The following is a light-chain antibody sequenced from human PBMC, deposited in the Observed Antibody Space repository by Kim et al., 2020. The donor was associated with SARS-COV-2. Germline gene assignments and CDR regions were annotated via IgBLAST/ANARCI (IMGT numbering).Light chain of an antibody. J-gene: IGKJ4*01. Sequence: EIVLTQSPGTLSLSPGERATLSCRASQTVAKNYLAWYQQKAGQAPRLLIYTASIRATDIPDRFSGSGSGTDFTLTISRLEPEDFAVYFCQQFANASLTFGGGTKVDIK. CDR2: TAS. V-gene: IGKV3-20*01. CDR1: QTVAKNY. CDR3: QQFANASLT.